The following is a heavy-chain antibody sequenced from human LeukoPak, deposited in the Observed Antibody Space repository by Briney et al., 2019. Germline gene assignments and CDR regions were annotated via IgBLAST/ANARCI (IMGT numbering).Heavy chain of an antibody. CDR1: GFTFNDYY. V-gene: IGHV3-11*01. CDR3: ATDGAGFDT. J-gene: IGHJ5*02. Sequence: PGGSLRLSCAASGFTFNDYYMSWIRQAPGKGLEWLSYINIGGTNTQYADSVKGRFTISRDNAKKSLYLEMNNLRAEDTAVYHCATDGAGFDTWGQGVLVTVSS. CDR2: INIGGTNT.